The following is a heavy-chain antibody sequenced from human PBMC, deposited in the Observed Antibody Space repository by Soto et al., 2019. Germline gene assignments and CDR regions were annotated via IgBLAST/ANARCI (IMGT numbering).Heavy chain of an antibody. Sequence: ASVKVSCKASGGTFSSYAISWVRQAPGQGLEWMGGIIPIFGTANYAQKFQGRVTITADESTSTDYIELSSLRSEDTAVYYCARGDYDFWSGYYTGYHYYGMDVWGQGTTVTVSS. CDR2: IIPIFGTA. CDR3: ARGDYDFWSGYYTGYHYYGMDV. J-gene: IGHJ6*02. CDR1: GGTFSSYA. D-gene: IGHD3-3*01. V-gene: IGHV1-69*13.